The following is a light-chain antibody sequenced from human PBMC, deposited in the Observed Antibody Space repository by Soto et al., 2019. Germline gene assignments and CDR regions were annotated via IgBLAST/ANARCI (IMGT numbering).Light chain of an antibody. J-gene: IGKJ1*01. CDR3: QQYNNWPPAWT. CDR2: GAS. V-gene: IGKV3-15*01. CDR1: QSVRSN. Sequence: EIVLTQSPATLSVSPGERATLSCRASQSVRSNLAWYQQKPGQSPRLLIYGASTRAIGIPARFSGSGSGTQFTLTISSLQSEDFAVYYCQQYNNWPPAWTFGQGTKVDI.